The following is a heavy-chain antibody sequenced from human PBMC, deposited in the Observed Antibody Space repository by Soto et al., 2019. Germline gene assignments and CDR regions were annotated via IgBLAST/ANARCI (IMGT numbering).Heavy chain of an antibody. J-gene: IGHJ6*03. V-gene: IGHV4-59*01. CDR3: ARWVVRDYYYMDV. CDR2: IYYSGST. CDR1: GGSISSYY. Sequence: SETLSLTCTVSGGSISSYYWSWIRQPPGKGLEWIGYIYYSGSTNYNPSLKSRVTISVDTSKNQFSLKLSSVTAADTAVYYCARWVVRDYYYMDVWGKGTTVTVSS. D-gene: IGHD2-2*01.